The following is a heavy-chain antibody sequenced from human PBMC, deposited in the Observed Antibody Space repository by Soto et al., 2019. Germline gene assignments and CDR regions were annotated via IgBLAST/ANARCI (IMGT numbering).Heavy chain of an antibody. V-gene: IGHV1-69*01. CDR3: SRDRRAYNMRKENYFYGMDV. J-gene: IGHJ6*02. Sequence: QVQLVQSGPEVKKPWSSVTVSCKASGGTFRTYAVSWVRRAPGHGLEWLGGIIPAPDTPNYAPRFEGRVTITADESTNKAYMELKSLTSDDTAVYYCSRDRRAYNMRKENYFYGMDVWGQVTTVTVAS. CDR2: IIPAPDTP. D-gene: IGHD1-1*01. CDR1: GGTFRTYA.